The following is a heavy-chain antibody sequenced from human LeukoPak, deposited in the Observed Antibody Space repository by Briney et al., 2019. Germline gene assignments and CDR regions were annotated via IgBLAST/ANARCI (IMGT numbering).Heavy chain of an antibody. CDR2: MNPNSGNT. D-gene: IGHD6-6*01. CDR3: ARGRRAALPFDY. J-gene: IGHJ4*02. Sequence: ASVKVSCKASGYTFTSYDINWVRQATGQGLEWMGWMNPNSGNTGYAQKFQGRVTMTRNTSISTAYMELSSLRSEDTAVYYCARGRRAALPFDYRGQGTLVTVS. V-gene: IGHV1-8*01. CDR1: GYTFTSYD.